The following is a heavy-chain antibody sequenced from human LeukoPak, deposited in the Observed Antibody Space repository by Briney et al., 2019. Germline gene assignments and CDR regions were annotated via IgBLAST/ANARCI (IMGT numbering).Heavy chain of an antibody. CDR1: GFTFSDYT. D-gene: IGHD4-11*01. CDR3: ASATVSYSSFDY. CDR2: ITTRSSYM. J-gene: IGHJ4*02. V-gene: IGHV3-21*04. Sequence: GGSLRLSCAASGFTFSDYTMNWVRQAPGKGLEWVACITTRSSYMYYADSVKGRFTISRDNSKNTLYLQMNSLRAEDTAVYYCASATVSYSSFDYWGQGTLVTVSS.